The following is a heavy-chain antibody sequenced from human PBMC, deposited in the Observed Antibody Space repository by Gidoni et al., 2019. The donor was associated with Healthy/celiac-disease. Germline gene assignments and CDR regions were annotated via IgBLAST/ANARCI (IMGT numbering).Heavy chain of an antibody. V-gene: IGHV3-9*01. CDR3: AKARISQYNWNDFDY. D-gene: IGHD1-20*01. J-gene: IGHJ4*02. CDR1: GFTFDDYA. Sequence: EVQLVESGGGLVQPGRSLRLSCAASGFTFDDYAMHWVRQAPGKGLEWVSGISWNSGSIGYADSVKGRFTISRDNAKNSLYLQMNSLRAEDTALYYCAKARISQYNWNDFDYWGQGTLVTVSS. CDR2: ISWNSGSI.